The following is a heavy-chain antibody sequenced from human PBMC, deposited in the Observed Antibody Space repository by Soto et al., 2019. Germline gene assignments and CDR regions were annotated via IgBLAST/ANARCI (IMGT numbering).Heavy chain of an antibody. D-gene: IGHD2-15*01. J-gene: IGHJ5*02. Sequence: GGSLRVSCAASWFTFSGAAMHWVRQASGKGLEWVGRIRSKANSYATAYAASVKGRFTISRDDSKNTAYLQMNSLKTEDTAVYYCTRQEDIVVVVAAQSTWFDPWGQGP. CDR1: WFTFSGAA. V-gene: IGHV3-73*01. CDR3: TRQEDIVVVVAAQSTWFDP. CDR2: IRSKANSYAT.